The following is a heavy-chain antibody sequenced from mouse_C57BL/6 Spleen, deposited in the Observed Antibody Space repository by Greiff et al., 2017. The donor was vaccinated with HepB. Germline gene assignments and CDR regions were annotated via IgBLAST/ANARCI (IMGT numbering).Heavy chain of an antibody. J-gene: IGHJ3*01. CDR1: GFNIKDDY. V-gene: IGHV14-4*01. CDR3: TGGGGNHAY. D-gene: IGHD2-1*01. CDR2: IDPENGDT. Sequence: EVKLQESGAELVRPGASVKLSCTASGFNIKDDYMHWVKQRPEQGLEWIGWIDPENGDTEYASKFQGKATITADTSSNTAYLQLSSLTSEDTAVYYCTGGGGNHAYWGQGTLVTVSA.